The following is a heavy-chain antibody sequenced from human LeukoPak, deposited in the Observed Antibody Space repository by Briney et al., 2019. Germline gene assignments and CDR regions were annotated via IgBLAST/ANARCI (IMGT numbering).Heavy chain of an antibody. CDR1: GFTFSSYSMN. D-gene: IGHD6-19*01. Sequence: PGGSLRLSCAASGFTFSSYSMNWVRQAPGKGLEWIGSIYYSGSTYYNPSLKSRVTISVDTSKNQFSLKLSSVTAADTAVYYCARHESSGCFFDYWGQGTLVTVSS. CDR2: IYYSGST. J-gene: IGHJ4*02. V-gene: IGHV4-39*01. CDR3: ARHESSGCFFDY.